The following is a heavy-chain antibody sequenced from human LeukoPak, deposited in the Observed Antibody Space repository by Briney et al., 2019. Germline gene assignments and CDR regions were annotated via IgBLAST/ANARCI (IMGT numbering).Heavy chain of an antibody. CDR1: GFTFSSYA. J-gene: IGHJ4*02. CDR3: AKRSVSATVKTYYFDY. Sequence: PGGSLRLSCAASGFTFSSYAMSWVRQAPGKGLEWVSAISAGDTNTYYADSVKGRFTISRDISKNTLYLQMSSLRAEDTAVYYCAKRSVSATVKTYYFDYWGQGTLVTVSS. CDR2: ISAGDTNT. V-gene: IGHV3-23*01. D-gene: IGHD4-11*01.